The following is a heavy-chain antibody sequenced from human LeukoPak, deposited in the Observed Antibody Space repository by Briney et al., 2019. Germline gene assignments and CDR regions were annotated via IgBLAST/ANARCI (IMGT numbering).Heavy chain of an antibody. CDR2: ITGGHYAT. D-gene: IGHD4-17*01. CDR3: TKDPNGEYRGAFDP. Sequence: GGSLRLSCAASGFTFSSFAMSWVRQAPGKGLEWVSSITGGHYATYNTDSVKGRLTISRDKAKNTLYLQMNSLRADDTDIYYCTKDPNGEYRGAFDPWGQGTLVTVSS. V-gene: IGHV3-23*01. J-gene: IGHJ5*02. CDR1: GFTFSSFA.